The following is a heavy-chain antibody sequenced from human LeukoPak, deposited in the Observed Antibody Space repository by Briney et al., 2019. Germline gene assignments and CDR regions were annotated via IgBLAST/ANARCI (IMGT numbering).Heavy chain of an antibody. Sequence: GGSLRLSCAASGFTFSSYAMSWVRQAPGKGLEWVSGISGGDISTYYADSVKGRFTISRDNAKNSLYLQMNSLRAEDTAVYYCAELGITMIGGVWGKGTTVTISS. J-gene: IGHJ6*04. CDR3: AELGITMIGGV. D-gene: IGHD3-10*02. CDR2: ISGGDIST. CDR1: GFTFSSYA. V-gene: IGHV3-23*01.